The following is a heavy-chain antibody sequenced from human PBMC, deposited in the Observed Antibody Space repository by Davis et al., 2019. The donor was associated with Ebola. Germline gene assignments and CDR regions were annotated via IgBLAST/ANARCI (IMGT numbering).Heavy chain of an antibody. D-gene: IGHD5-18*01. CDR1: GFTFSSYG. CDR2: IWYDGSNK. V-gene: IGHV3-33*08. Sequence: GESLKISCAASGFTFSSYGMHWVRQAPGKGLEWVAVIWYDGSNKYYADSVKGRFTISRDNSKNTLYLQMNSLRAEDTAVYYCARANTAKGRGFDYWGQGTLVTVSS. CDR3: ARANTAKGRGFDY. J-gene: IGHJ4*02.